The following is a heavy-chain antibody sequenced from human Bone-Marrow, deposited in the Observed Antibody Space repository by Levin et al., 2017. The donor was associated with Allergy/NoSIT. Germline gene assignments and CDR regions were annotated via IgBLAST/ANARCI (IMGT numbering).Heavy chain of an antibody. D-gene: IGHD2-2*01. J-gene: IGHJ5*02. V-gene: IGHV5-51*03. CDR2: IYAGDADT. CDR1: GYSFRSHW. Sequence: GASVKVSCKGSGYSFRSHWIGWVRQMPGKGLEWMGVIYAGDADTRYSPSLEGLVTISVDKSINTAYLQWSSLKASDTVVYFCARSSSNSLKNWFDLWGQGTLVIVSS. CDR3: ARSSSNSLKNWFDL.